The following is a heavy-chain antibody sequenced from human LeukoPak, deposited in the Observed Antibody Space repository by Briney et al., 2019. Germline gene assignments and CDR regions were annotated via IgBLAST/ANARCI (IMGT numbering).Heavy chain of an antibody. D-gene: IGHD2-2*01. CDR1: GGSFSGYY. V-gene: IGHV4-34*01. CDR2: INHSGNT. Sequence: PSETLSLTCAVYGGSFSGYYWSWIRQPPGKGLEWIGEINHSGNTNYNPSLKSRVTISVDTSKNQFSLKLSSVTAADTAVYYCARERNIVVVPAAGYGMDVWGQGTTVTVSS. J-gene: IGHJ6*02. CDR3: ARERNIVVVPAAGYGMDV.